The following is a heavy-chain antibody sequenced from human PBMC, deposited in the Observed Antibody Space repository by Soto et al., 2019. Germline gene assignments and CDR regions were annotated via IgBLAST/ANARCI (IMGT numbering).Heavy chain of an antibody. CDR3: ARGWSWFRWFDP. V-gene: IGHV4-34*01. J-gene: IGHJ5*02. Sequence: KPSETLSLTCAVYGGSFSGYYWSWIRQPPGKGLEWMGEINHSGSTNYNPSLKSRVTISVDTSKNQFSLKLSSVTAADTAVYYCARGWSWFRWFDPWGQGTLVTVSS. D-gene: IGHD3-9*01. CDR2: INHSGST. CDR1: GGSFSGYY.